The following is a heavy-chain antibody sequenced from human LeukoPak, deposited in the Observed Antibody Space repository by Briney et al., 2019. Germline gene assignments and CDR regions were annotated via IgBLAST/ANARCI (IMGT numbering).Heavy chain of an antibody. J-gene: IGHJ4*02. CDR2: ISSSSSTI. V-gene: IGHV3-48*04. D-gene: IGHD3-10*01. CDR3: AREGYYGSGSYYTRGFFDY. Sequence: GGSLRLSCAASGFTFSSYSMNWVRQAPGKGLEWVSYISSSSSTIYYADSVKGRFTISRDNAKNSLYLQMNSLRAEDTAVYYCAREGYYGSGSYYTRGFFDYWGQGTLVTVSS. CDR1: GFTFSSYS.